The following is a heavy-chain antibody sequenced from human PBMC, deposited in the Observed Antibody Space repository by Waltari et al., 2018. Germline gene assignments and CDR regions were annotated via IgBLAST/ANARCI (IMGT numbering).Heavy chain of an antibody. CDR1: GFTVSSNY. Sequence: EVQLVESGGGLIQPGGSLRLSCAASGFTVSSNYMSWVRQAPGKGLEWVSVIYSGGSTYYADSVKGRFTISRDNSKNTLYLQMNSLRAEDTAVYYCARDGKPYDFWSGSYYYYGMDVWGQGTTVTV. D-gene: IGHD3-3*01. CDR2: IYSGGST. V-gene: IGHV3-53*01. J-gene: IGHJ6*02. CDR3: ARDGKPYDFWSGSYYYYGMDV.